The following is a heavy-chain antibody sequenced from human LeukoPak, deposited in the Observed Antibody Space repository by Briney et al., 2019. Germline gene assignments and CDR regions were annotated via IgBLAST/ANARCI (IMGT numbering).Heavy chain of an antibody. V-gene: IGHV4-59*03. D-gene: IGHD2-15*01. CDR3: ANRWGGGSPYDAFDI. J-gene: IGHJ3*02. CDR2: ISYSGST. Sequence: PSETLSLTCTVSGVSISSYYWSWIRQPPGKGLEWIGYISYSGSTNYNPSLKSRVTMSVDTSTNQFSLKLTSVTAADTAVYYCANRWGGGSPYDAFDIWGQGTMVTVSS. CDR1: GVSISSYY.